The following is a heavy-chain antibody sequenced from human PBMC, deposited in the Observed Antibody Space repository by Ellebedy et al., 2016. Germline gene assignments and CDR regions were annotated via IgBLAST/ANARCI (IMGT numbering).Heavy chain of an antibody. D-gene: IGHD4-23*01. V-gene: IGHV1-46*01. J-gene: IGHJ4*02. CDR3: ARGRSGNEDY. Sequence: ASVKVSXKASGYTFTGYYIHWVRQAPGQGLEWMGKIKPSGGSTTYAQKFQGRVTMTRDTSTSTVYMELSSLRSEDTAVYYCARGRSGNEDYWGQGTLITVSS. CDR1: GYTFTGYY. CDR2: IKPSGGST.